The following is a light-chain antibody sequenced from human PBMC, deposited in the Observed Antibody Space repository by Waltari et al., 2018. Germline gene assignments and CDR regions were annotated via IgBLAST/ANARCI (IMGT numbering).Light chain of an antibody. J-gene: IGKJ2*01. V-gene: IGKV2-29*03. CDR1: LSLLHTDGTAY. CDR2: EVS. CDR3: MQGLNIPYT. Sequence: EIVMTQTPLSLAVTPGQPSSISCKSTLSLLHTDGTAYVYWYMQKSGQSPQLLIYEVSSRFSGVPHRFSGSGSETDFTLKISRVEPEDVGIYYCMQGLNIPYTFGQGTKLEMK.